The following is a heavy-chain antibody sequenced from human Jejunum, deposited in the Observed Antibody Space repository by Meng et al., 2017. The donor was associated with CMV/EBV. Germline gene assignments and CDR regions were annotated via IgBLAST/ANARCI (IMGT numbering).Heavy chain of an antibody. CDR3: ARGRCTRTTCFDY. V-gene: IGHV4-4*02. D-gene: IGHD2-2*01. Sequence: WSWVSRHPGKGVERVGDMAPTARSHYSPSLKSRVTISLDRSKSQFSLKLNSVTAADTAVYYCARGRCTRTTCFDYWGQGTLVTVSS. CDR2: MAPTARS. J-gene: IGHJ4*02.